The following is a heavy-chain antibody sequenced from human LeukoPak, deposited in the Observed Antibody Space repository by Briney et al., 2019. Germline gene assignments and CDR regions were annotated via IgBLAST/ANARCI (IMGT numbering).Heavy chain of an antibody. D-gene: IGHD2-2*01. V-gene: IGHV4-34*01. CDR2: INHSGST. Sequence: SETLSLTCAVYGVSFSGYYWSWVRQPPGKGLEWVGEINHSGSTNYNPSLKSRVTISVDTSKNQFSLRLSSVTAGDTAVYYCARGALWYQRDPFDYWGQGTLVTGSS. CDR1: GVSFSGYY. CDR3: ARGALWYQRDPFDY. J-gene: IGHJ4*02.